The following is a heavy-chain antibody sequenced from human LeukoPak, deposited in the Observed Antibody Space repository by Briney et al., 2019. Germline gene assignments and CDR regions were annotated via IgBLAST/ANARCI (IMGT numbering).Heavy chain of an antibody. Sequence: ASVKASCKASGYTFTSYAMDWVRQAPGQGLEWMGWINTNTGNPTYAQGFTGRFVFSLDTSVSTAYLQISSLKAEDTAVYYCARDSRAWYFDLWGRGTLVTVSS. CDR2: INTNTGNP. V-gene: IGHV7-4-1*02. J-gene: IGHJ2*01. CDR1: GYTFTSYA. CDR3: ARDSRAWYFDL.